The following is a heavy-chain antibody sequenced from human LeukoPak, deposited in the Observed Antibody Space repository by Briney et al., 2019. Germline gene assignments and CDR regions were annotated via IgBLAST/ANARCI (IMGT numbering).Heavy chain of an antibody. Sequence: ASVKVSCTASGYTFTSYGISWVRQAPGQGLEWMGWISAYNGNTNYAQKLQGRDTMTTDTSTSTAYMELRSLRSDDTAVYYCARVRGYYDSSGPRDYWGQGTLVTVSS. J-gene: IGHJ4*02. CDR1: GYTFTSYG. CDR2: ISAYNGNT. V-gene: IGHV1-18*01. D-gene: IGHD3-22*01. CDR3: ARVRGYYDSSGPRDY.